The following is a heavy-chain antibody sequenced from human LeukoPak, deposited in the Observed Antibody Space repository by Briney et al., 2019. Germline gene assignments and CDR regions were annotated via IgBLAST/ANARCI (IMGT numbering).Heavy chain of an antibody. CDR2: ISGSGGST. D-gene: IGHD1-26*01. V-gene: IGHV3-23*01. CDR3: PKVGGIVGATNWYFDL. Sequence: PGGSLRLSCAASGFTFSSYAMSWVRQAPGKGLEWVSAISGSGGSTYYADSVKGRFTISRDNSKNTLYLQMNSLRAEDTAVFYCPKVGGIVGATNWYFDLWGRGTLVTVSS. J-gene: IGHJ2*01. CDR1: GFTFSSYA.